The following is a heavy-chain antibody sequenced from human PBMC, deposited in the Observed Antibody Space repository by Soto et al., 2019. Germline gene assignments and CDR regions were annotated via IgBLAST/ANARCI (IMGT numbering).Heavy chain of an antibody. CDR1: GFTFSDYY. V-gene: IGHV3-11*01. CDR3: ARAYSDAFDI. J-gene: IGHJ3*02. Sequence: QVQLVESGGGLVRPGGSLRLSCAASGFTFSDYYMTWIRQAPGKGLEWVSYISSSGTGIYYADSVKGRFTISRDKAKNSLFLQMSSLRAEDTAVYYCARAYSDAFDIWGQGTMVTVSS. CDR2: ISSSGTGI. D-gene: IGHD2-15*01.